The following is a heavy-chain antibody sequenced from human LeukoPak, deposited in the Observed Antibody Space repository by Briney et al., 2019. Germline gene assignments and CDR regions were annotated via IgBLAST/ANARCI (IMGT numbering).Heavy chain of an antibody. CDR2: ISTDGDTM. Sequence: GGSLRLSCAASGFTFSTYTMNWVRQAPGKGLEWISYISTDGDTMYYADSVKGRFTISRDNAKNSLYLQMNSLRAEDTAVYYCQRKGFDYWGQGTLVTVSS. J-gene: IGHJ4*02. CDR1: GFTFSTYT. V-gene: IGHV3-48*01. CDR3: QRKGFDY.